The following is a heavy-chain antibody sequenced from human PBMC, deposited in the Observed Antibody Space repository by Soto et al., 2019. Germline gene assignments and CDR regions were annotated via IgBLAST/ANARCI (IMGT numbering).Heavy chain of an antibody. CDR1: GYTFTSYG. J-gene: IGHJ4*02. D-gene: IGHD2-21*02. V-gene: IGHV1-18*01. Sequence: ASVKVSCKASGYTFTSYGISWVRQAPGQGLEWMGWNSAYNGNTNYAQKLQGGVTMTTDTSTSTPYRELRSLRSDDTAVYYCARDRSGDRYVHFAYWGQGTLVTVSS. CDR3: ARDRSGDRYVHFAY. CDR2: NSAYNGNT.